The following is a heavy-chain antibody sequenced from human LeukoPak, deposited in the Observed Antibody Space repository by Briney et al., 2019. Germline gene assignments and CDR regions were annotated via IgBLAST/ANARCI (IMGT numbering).Heavy chain of an antibody. CDR2: ISYDGSNK. CDR1: GFTFSSYA. Sequence: PGGSLRLSCAASGFTFSSYAMHWVRQAPGKGLEWVAVISYDGSNKYYADSVKGRFTISRDNSKNTLYLQMNSLRAEDTAVYYCARAVAGHRFDYWGQGTLVTVSS. V-gene: IGHV3-30-3*01. D-gene: IGHD6-19*01. J-gene: IGHJ4*02. CDR3: ARAVAGHRFDY.